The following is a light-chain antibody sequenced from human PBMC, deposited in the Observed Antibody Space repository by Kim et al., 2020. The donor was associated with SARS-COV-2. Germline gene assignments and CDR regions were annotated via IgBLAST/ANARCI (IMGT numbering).Light chain of an antibody. CDR1: QDIRNY. CDR3: QQYITYPRT. J-gene: IGKJ5*01. CDR2: AAS. V-gene: IGKV1-16*01. Sequence: AFVGDRVTITCRASQDIRNYLAWFQHRPGKAPKPLIFAASAFQTGVPSRFSGSGYGTDFTLTITSLQPDDFATYYCQQYITYPRTFGQGTRLEIK.